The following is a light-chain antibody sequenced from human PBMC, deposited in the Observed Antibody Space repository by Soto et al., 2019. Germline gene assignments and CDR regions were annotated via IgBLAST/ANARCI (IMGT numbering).Light chain of an antibody. CDR3: QQLNSYPTLT. CDR2: AAS. Sequence: DIQLTQSPSFLSASVGDRVTITCRASQGISSYLAWYQQKPGKAPKLLIYAASTLQSGVPSRFSGSESGTEFTLTISSLQPEDFATYYCQQLNSYPTLTFGGGTKVEIK. V-gene: IGKV1-9*01. J-gene: IGKJ4*01. CDR1: QGISSY.